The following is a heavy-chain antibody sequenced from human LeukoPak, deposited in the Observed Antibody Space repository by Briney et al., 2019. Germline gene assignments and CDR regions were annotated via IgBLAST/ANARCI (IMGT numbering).Heavy chain of an antibody. Sequence: GGSLRLSCPASGFTFSNYAMTWVRQAPGKGLEWVSTVSAGSTTYYADSVKGRFTISRDNSKNTLYLQMNSLRAEDTAVYYCTKGQPMFDYWGQGTLVTVSS. CDR3: TKGQPMFDY. D-gene: IGHD2-2*01. CDR1: GFTFSNYA. CDR2: VSAGSTT. V-gene: IGHV3-23*01. J-gene: IGHJ4*02.